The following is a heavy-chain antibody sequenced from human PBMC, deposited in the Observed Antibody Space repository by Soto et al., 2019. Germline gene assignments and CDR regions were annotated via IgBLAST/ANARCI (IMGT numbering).Heavy chain of an antibody. CDR1: GFTFSSYA. J-gene: IGHJ4*02. D-gene: IGHD3-10*01. CDR2: ISGSGGST. CDR3: AKASGWFGEFDY. Sequence: EVQLLESGGGLVQPGGSLRLSFAASGFTFSSYAMSWFRQAPGKGLEWVSAISGSGGSTYYADSVKGRFTISRDNSKNTLYLQMNSLRAEDTAVYYCAKASGWFGEFDYWGQGTLVTVSS. V-gene: IGHV3-23*01.